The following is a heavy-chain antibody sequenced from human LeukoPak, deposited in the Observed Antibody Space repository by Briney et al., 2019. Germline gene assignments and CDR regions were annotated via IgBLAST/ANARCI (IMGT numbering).Heavy chain of an antibody. CDR2: ISSSSSYI. Sequence: GGSLRLSCAASGFTFSTYNMNWVRQAPGKGLEWVSSISSSSSYIYYADSVKGRFTISRYNAKNSLYLQMNSLRAEDTAVYYCARGHSSSWYSSGMDVWGQGTTVTVSS. V-gene: IGHV3-21*01. CDR3: ARGHSSSWYSSGMDV. D-gene: IGHD6-13*01. J-gene: IGHJ6*02. CDR1: GFTFSTYN.